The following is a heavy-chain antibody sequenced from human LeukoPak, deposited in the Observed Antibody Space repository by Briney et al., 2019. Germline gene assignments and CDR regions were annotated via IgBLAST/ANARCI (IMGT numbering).Heavy chain of an antibody. CDR3: AGGPNYYDSSGQMGYFDY. CDR2: INHSGST. D-gene: IGHD3-22*01. Sequence: LRLSCAASGFTFSSYAMSWIRQPPGKGLEWIGEINHSGSTNYNPSLKSRVTISVDTSKNQFSLKLSSVTAADTAVYYCAGGPNYYDSSGQMGYFDYWGQGTLVTVSS. V-gene: IGHV4-34*01. CDR1: GFTFSSYA. J-gene: IGHJ4*02.